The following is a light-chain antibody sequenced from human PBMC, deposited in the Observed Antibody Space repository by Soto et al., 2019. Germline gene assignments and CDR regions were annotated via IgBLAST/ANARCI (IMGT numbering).Light chain of an antibody. J-gene: IGLJ2*01. Sequence: QSALTQPASVSGSPGQSITISCTGTSSDVGNYDLVSWYQQHPGKAPKLIIYEGTRRPSGISNRFSVSKSGNTASLTISGLQAEDEGDYHCCSYAGSSTLVIFGGGTKLTVL. CDR2: EGT. V-gene: IGLV2-23*01. CDR1: SSDVGNYDL. CDR3: CSYAGSSTLVI.